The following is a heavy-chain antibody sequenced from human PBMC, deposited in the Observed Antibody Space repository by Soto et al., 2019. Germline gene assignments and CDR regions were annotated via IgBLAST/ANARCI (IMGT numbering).Heavy chain of an antibody. CDR1: GYTFTGYY. J-gene: IGHJ6*03. CDR3: ARGNHDFWSGYYGSHYYYYMDV. V-gene: IGHV1-2*04. CDR2: INPNSGGT. D-gene: IGHD3-3*01. Sequence: ASVKVSCKASGYTFTGYYMHWVRQAPGQGLEWMGWINPNSGGTNYAQKFQGWVTMTRDTSISTAYMELSRLRSDDTAVYYCARGNHDFWSGYYGSHYYYYMDVWGKGTTVTVSS.